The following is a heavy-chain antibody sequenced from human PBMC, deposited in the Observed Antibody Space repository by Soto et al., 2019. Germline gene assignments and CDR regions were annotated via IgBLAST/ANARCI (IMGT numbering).Heavy chain of an antibody. CDR2: IYHSGST. CDR1: GGSISSGGYS. Sequence: QLQLQESGSGLVKPSQTLSLTCAVSGGSISSGGYSWGWIRQPPGKGLGWVGYIYHSGSTYYNPSLKRRVTISVDRSKNQFSLKLSSVTAADTAVYYCARGGVYVSGPEGYGMDVWGQGTTVTVSS. CDR3: ARGGVYVSGPEGYGMDV. D-gene: IGHD3-16*02. V-gene: IGHV4-30-2*01. J-gene: IGHJ6*02.